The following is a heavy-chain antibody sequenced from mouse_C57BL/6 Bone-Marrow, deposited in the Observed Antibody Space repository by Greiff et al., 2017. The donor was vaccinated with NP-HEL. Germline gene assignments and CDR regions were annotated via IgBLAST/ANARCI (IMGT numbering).Heavy chain of an antibody. D-gene: IGHD1-1*01. Sequence: QVTLKVSGPGILQPSQTLSLTCSFSGFSLSTFGMGVGWIRQPSGKGLEWLVHIWWDDDKYYNPALKGRLTISKDTSKTQVFLKIANVDAADTATYYCARIPHPLYGSSYYYYAMDYWGQGTSVTVSS. CDR1: GFSLSTFGMG. CDR2: IWWDDDK. CDR3: ARIPHPLYGSSYYYYAMDY. V-gene: IGHV8-8*01. J-gene: IGHJ4*01.